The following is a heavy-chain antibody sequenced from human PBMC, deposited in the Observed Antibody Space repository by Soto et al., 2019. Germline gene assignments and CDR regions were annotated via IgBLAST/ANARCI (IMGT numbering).Heavy chain of an antibody. J-gene: IGHJ5*02. CDR1: GYTFSNYG. CDR3: ARDPSGEVVPAASDP. CDR2: IGPYNGKT. V-gene: IGHV1-18*01. Sequence: QVQLVQSGAEVKKPGASVKVSCKASGYTFSNYGISWVRQAPGQGLEWMGWIGPYNGKTDYAQNFQGRVTMTADTSTSTAYMELRSLRSDDTAVYYCARDPSGEVVPAASDPWGQGTLVTVSS. D-gene: IGHD2-2*01.